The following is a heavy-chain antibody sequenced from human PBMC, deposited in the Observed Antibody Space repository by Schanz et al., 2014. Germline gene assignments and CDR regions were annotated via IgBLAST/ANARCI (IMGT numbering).Heavy chain of an antibody. CDR2: ISGDGTTT. V-gene: IGHV3-74*02. CDR3: AAHETLSTTACYPS. J-gene: IGHJ4*02. CDR1: GFTFSVYW. Sequence: EVQLVESGGGLVQPGGSLRLSCAASGFTFSVYWMHWVRQPPGEGLVSVSRISGDGTTTSYADSVKGRFTISRDNAKNSLYLQMTGLTAEDTAVYYCAAHETLSTTACYPSWGQGTLVAVSS. D-gene: IGHD2-2*01.